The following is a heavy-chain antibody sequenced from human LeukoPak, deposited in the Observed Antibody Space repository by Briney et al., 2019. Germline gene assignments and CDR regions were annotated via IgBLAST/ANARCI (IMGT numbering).Heavy chain of an antibody. CDR1: GFTFSSYG. CDR2: IRYDGSNK. Sequence: QSGGSLRLPCAASGFTFSSYGMHWVRQAPGKGLEWVAFIRYDGSNKYYADSVKGRFTISRDNSKNTLYLQMNSLRAEDTAVYYCAKDDLGDIVVVPAANFEDYWGQGTLVTVSS. D-gene: IGHD2-2*01. CDR3: AKDDLGDIVVVPAANFEDY. J-gene: IGHJ4*02. V-gene: IGHV3-30*02.